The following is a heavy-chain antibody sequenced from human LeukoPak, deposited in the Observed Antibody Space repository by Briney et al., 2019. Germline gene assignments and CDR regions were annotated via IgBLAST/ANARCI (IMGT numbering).Heavy chain of an antibody. Sequence: SETRSLTCTVSGGSISSYYWSWIRQPAGKGLEWIGRIYTSGSTNYNPSLKSRVTMSVDTSKNQFSLKLSSVTAADTAVYYCARVLKPGNWFDPWGQGTLVTVSS. CDR2: IYTSGST. J-gene: IGHJ5*02. V-gene: IGHV4-4*07. D-gene: IGHD2-8*02. CDR3: ARVLKPGNWFDP. CDR1: GGSISSYY.